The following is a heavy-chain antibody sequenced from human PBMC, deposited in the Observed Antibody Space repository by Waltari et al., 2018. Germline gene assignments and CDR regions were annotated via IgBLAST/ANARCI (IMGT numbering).Heavy chain of an antibody. CDR1: GGPFPAYP. V-gene: IGHV4-34*01. D-gene: IGHD1-26*01. Sequence: QVQLHQWGAGLLKPSETLSLTCAVSGGPFPAYPWSWIRQSPDKGLEWIGEISHSGSTNYNPSLKSRVTMSVDTIKKQFSLKLTSVTAADTAVYFCARTWGYSPPLGWFDPWGRGTRVTVSS. CDR3: ARTWGYSPPLGWFDP. J-gene: IGHJ5*02. CDR2: ISHSGST.